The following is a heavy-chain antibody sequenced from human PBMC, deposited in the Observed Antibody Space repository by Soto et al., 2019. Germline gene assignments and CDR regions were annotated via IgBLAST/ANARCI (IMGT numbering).Heavy chain of an antibody. CDR1: GYSFMKYG. Sequence: GASVKVSCKGFGYSFMKYGINWVRQAPGQGLEWLGWISPYSGYTHSAQKFHGRLTLTTDTAASTAYMELRILRSADTALYYCAREASVLIPAAQPSRFDSWGQGTLVTV. J-gene: IGHJ4*02. V-gene: IGHV1-18*01. CDR3: AREASVLIPAAQPSRFDS. CDR2: ISPYSGYT. D-gene: IGHD2-2*01.